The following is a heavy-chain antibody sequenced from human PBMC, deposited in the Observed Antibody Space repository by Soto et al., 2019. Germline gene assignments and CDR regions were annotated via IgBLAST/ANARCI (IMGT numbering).Heavy chain of an antibody. CDR2: IYYSGST. Sequence: QVQLQESGPGLVKPSQTLSLTCTVSGGSISSGGYYWSWIRQHPGKGLEWIGYIYYSGSTYYNPSLKSSVTISVDTSKNQFSLKLSSVTAADTAVYYCARGQGLRFLEWSFDYWGQGTLVTVSS. CDR1: GGSISSGGYY. V-gene: IGHV4-31*03. D-gene: IGHD3-3*01. J-gene: IGHJ4*02. CDR3: ARGQGLRFLEWSFDY.